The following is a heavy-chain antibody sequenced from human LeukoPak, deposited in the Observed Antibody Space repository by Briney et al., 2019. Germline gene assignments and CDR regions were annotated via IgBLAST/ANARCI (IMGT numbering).Heavy chain of an antibody. V-gene: IGHV4-38-2*02. CDR3: ARLGCSGGSCYFDAAFDI. CDR1: GYSISSGYY. D-gene: IGHD2-15*01. Sequence: SETLSLTCTVSGYSISSGYYWGWIRQPPGKGLEWIGEINHSGSTNYNPSLKSRVTISVDTSKNQFSLKLSSVTAADTAVYYCARLGCSGGSCYFDAAFDIWGQGTMVTVSS. J-gene: IGHJ3*02. CDR2: INHSGST.